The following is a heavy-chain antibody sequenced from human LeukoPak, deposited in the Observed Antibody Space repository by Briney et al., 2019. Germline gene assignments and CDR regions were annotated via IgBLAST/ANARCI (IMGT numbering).Heavy chain of an antibody. CDR2: IRYDGSNK. CDR1: GFTFSSYG. CDR3: AKVSEVLPADISLSVSFDI. Sequence: HPGGSLRLSCAASGFTFSSYGMHWVRQAPGKGLEWVAFIRYDGSNKYYADSVKGRFTISRDNSKNTLYLQMNSLRAEDTAVYDCAKVSEVLPADISLSVSFDISGQGTMVTVSS. J-gene: IGHJ3*02. V-gene: IGHV3-30*02. D-gene: IGHD2-15*01.